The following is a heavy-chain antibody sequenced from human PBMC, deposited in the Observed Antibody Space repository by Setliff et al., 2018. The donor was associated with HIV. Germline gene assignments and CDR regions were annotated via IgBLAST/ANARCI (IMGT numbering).Heavy chain of an antibody. Sequence: GGSLRLSCAASGFSFSSYWMSWVRQAPGKGLEWLSYIGSSGTPIYYADSVKGRFTISRDNAKNSLNLQMNSLRAEDTAVYYCARVRSPFYFDYWGQGTLVAVSS. CDR1: GFSFSSYW. CDR3: ARVRSPFYFDY. CDR2: IGSSGTPI. V-gene: IGHV3-48*04. J-gene: IGHJ4*02.